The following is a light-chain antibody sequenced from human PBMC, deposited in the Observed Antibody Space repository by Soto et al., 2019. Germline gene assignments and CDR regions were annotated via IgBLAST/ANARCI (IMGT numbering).Light chain of an antibody. V-gene: IGLV2-11*01. J-gene: IGLJ1*01. Sequence: QSALTQPRSVSGSPRQSVTISCTGTSSDVGGYDYVSWYQQHPGKAPKLILYDVNQRPSGVPDRFSGSKYGNAASLTISGLQSEDEADYYCCSFSGTNTLYVFGTGTKVTVL. CDR1: SSDVGGYDY. CDR2: DVN. CDR3: CSFSGTNTLYV.